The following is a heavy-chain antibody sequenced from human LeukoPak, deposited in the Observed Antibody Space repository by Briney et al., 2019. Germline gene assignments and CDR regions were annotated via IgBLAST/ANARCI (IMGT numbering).Heavy chain of an antibody. V-gene: IGHV3-30*04. J-gene: IGHJ6*02. CDR1: GFTFSSYA. Sequence: PGGSLRLSCAASGFTFSSYAMHWVRLAPGKGLEWVAAISYDGSNKYYADSVKGRFTISRDNSKNTLYLQMNSLRAGDTAVYYCARGLYSSGWYAADYYYGMDVWGQGTTVTVSS. CDR2: ISYDGSNK. D-gene: IGHD6-19*01. CDR3: ARGLYSSGWYAADYYYGMDV.